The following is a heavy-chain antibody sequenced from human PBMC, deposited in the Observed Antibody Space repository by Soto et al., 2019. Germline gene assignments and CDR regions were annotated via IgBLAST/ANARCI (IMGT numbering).Heavy chain of an antibody. CDR2: IYYSGST. V-gene: IGHV4-59*08. CDR1: GGSISSYY. J-gene: IGHJ5*02. CDR3: ARQSPVVVAEPVGNWFDP. D-gene: IGHD2-15*01. Sequence: PSETLSLTCTVSGGSISSYYWSWIRQPPGKGLEWIGYIYYSGSTNYNPSLKSRVTISVDTPKNQFSLKLSSVTAADTAVYYCARQSPVVVAEPVGNWFDPWGQGTLVTV.